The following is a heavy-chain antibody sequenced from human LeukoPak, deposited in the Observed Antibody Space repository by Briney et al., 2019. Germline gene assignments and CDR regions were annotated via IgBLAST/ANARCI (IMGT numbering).Heavy chain of an antibody. CDR3: AIDYGDYGAY. Sequence: GESLKISCKGSGYSFTSYWIGWVRQMPGKGLAWMAIIYPGDSGARYSPSFQGQVTISADKSISTAYLQWRSLKASDTAMYYCAIDYGDYGAYWGQGTLVTVSS. J-gene: IGHJ4*02. CDR2: IYPGDSGA. D-gene: IGHD4-17*01. V-gene: IGHV5-51*01. CDR1: GYSFTSYW.